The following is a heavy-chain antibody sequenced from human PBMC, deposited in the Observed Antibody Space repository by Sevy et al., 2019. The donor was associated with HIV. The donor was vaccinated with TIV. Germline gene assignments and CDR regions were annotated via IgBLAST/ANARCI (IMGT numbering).Heavy chain of an antibody. CDR1: GYTFTSYG. CDR2: ISAYNGNT. Sequence: ASVKVSCKASGYTFTSYGISWVRQAPGQGLEWMGWISAYNGNTNYAQKLQGRVTMTTDTSTSTAYMVLRSLRSDDTAVYYCARIGYSYGYGGYYYYYGMDVWGQGTTVTVSS. CDR3: ARIGYSYGYGGYYYYYGMDV. V-gene: IGHV1-18*01. D-gene: IGHD5-18*01. J-gene: IGHJ6*02.